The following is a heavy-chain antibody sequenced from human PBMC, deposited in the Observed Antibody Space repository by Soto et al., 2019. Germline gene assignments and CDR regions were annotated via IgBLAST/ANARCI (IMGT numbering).Heavy chain of an antibody. CDR3: ARVRSTVVVAAANY. CDR1: GFIFSSYA. D-gene: IGHD2-15*01. J-gene: IGHJ4*02. Sequence: GGSLRLSCAASGFIFSSYAMSWVRQAPGKGLEWVSAMSGSGDSTYYADSVKGRFTISRDNSKNMLYLQMNSLRTEDTALYYCARVRSTVVVAAANYWGQGTLVTVSS. CDR2: MSGSGDST. V-gene: IGHV3-23*01.